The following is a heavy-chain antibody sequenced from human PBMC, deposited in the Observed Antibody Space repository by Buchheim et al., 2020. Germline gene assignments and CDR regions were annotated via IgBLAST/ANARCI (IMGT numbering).Heavy chain of an antibody. Sequence: QVQLVESGGGVVQPGRSLRLSCAASGFTFSSYAMHWVRQAPGKGLEWVAVISYDGSNKYYADSVKGRFTISRDNSKNTLYLQMNSLRAEDTAVYYCAREYDSGSYPVYYYYGMDVWGQGTT. CDR3: AREYDSGSYPVYYYYGMDV. V-gene: IGHV3-30-3*01. CDR2: ISYDGSNK. CDR1: GFTFSSYA. J-gene: IGHJ6*02. D-gene: IGHD3-10*01.